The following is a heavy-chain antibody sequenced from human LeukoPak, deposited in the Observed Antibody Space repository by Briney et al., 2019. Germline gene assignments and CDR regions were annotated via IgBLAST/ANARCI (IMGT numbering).Heavy chain of an antibody. D-gene: IGHD5-12*01. J-gene: IGHJ4*02. Sequence: GGSLRLSCAASRFTFSDYYMTWIRQAPGKGLEGVSYISSSSSTIYYADSVKGRFTISRDNSKNTLYLQMNSLETEDTAVYYCARSVDIVATTDYWGQGTLVTVSS. CDR3: ARSVDIVATTDY. V-gene: IGHV3-11*04. CDR2: ISSSSSTI. CDR1: RFTFSDYY.